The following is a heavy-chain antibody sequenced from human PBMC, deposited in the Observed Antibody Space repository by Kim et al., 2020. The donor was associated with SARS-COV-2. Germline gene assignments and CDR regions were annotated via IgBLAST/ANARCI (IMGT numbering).Heavy chain of an antibody. D-gene: IGHD3-10*01. CDR3: ARAPPGALPSYFDY. CDR2: IYSNGRT. V-gene: IGHV3-66*02. J-gene: IGHJ4*02. Sequence: GGSLRLSCAASGFTVSTTYMSWVRQAPGKGLEWVSMIYSNGRTFYADSVKGRFTVSRDSSKNTLYLQMNNLRVEDTAVFYCARAPPGALPSYFDYWGQGTLATVSS. CDR1: GFTVSTTY.